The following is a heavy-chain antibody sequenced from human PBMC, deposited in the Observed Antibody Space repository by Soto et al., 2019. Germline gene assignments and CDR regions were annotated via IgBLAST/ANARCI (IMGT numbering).Heavy chain of an antibody. CDR1: GGSISSSSYY. V-gene: IGHV4-39*01. J-gene: IGHJ6*02. D-gene: IGHD6-19*01. Sequence: SETLSLTCTVSGGSISSSSYYWGWIRQPPGKGLEWIGSIYYSGSTYYNPSLKSRVTISVDTSKNQFSLKLSSVTAADTAVYYCARLIGQWLVVYYYYGMDVWGQGTTVTVSS. CDR2: IYYSGST. CDR3: ARLIGQWLVVYYYYGMDV.